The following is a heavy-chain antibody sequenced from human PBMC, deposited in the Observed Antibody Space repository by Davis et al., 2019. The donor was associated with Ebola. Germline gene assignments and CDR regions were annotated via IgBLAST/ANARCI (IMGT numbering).Heavy chain of an antibody. CDR3: ARDQGVYYDILIGYYDFPY. J-gene: IGHJ4*02. CDR2: IWYDGSYK. D-gene: IGHD3-9*01. Sequence: PGGSLRLSCAASGFTFSDYGMHWVRQAPGKGLEWVAVIWYDGSYKYYADSVKGRFTITRDNSKNTLYLQMNSLRAEDTAVYYCARDQGVYYDILIGYYDFPYWGQGTLVTVSS. CDR1: GFTFSDYG. V-gene: IGHV3-33*01.